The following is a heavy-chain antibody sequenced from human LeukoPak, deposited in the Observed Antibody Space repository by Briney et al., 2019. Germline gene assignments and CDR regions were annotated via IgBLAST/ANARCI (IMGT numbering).Heavy chain of an antibody. CDR1: GGSISSYY. Sequence: SETLSLTCTVSGGSISSYYWGWIRQPPGKGLEWIGSIYYSGSTYYNPSLKSRVTISVDTSKNQFSLKLSSVTAADTAVYYCARGGYGSGSPIDYWGQGTLVTVSS. CDR3: ARGGYGSGSPIDY. CDR2: IYYSGST. J-gene: IGHJ4*02. V-gene: IGHV4-39*07. D-gene: IGHD3-10*01.